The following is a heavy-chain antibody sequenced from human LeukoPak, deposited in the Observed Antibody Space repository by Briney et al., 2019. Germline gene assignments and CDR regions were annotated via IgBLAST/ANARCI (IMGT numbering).Heavy chain of an antibody. J-gene: IGHJ4*02. CDR1: GFTFSSYG. Sequence: GGSLRLSCAASGFTFSSYGMHWVRQAPGKGLEWVAVISYDGSNKYYADSVKGRFTISRDNSKNTLYLQMNSPRAEDTAVYYCAKDRYGSGSYCDFDYWGQGTLVTVSS. V-gene: IGHV3-30*18. CDR2: ISYDGSNK. CDR3: AKDRYGSGSYCDFDY. D-gene: IGHD1-26*01.